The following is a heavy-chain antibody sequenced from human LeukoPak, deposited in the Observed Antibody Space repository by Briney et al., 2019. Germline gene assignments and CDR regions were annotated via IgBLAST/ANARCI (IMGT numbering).Heavy chain of an antibody. CDR3: ARARGDIVVVPAAIWFDP. Sequence: ASVKVSCKASGYTFTGYCMHWVRQAPGQGLEWMGWIKPNNGGTNYAQEFQGRVTMTRDTSISTAYMELSRLRSDDTAVYYCARARGDIVVVPAAIWFDPWGQGTLVTVSS. V-gene: IGHV1-2*02. CDR2: IKPNNGGT. J-gene: IGHJ5*02. D-gene: IGHD2-2*01. CDR1: GYTFTGYC.